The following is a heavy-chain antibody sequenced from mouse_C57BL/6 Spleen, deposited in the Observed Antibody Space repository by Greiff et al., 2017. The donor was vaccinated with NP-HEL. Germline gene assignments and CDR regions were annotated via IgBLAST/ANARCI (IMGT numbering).Heavy chain of an antibody. J-gene: IGHJ1*03. Sequence: QVQLQQPGAELVKPGASVKLSCMASGYTFTSYWMHWVKQRPGQGLEWIGMIHPNSGSTNYNEKFKSKATLTVDKSSSTAYMQLSSLTSEDSAVYYCARRVATSYWYFDVWGTGTTVTVSS. CDR2: IHPNSGST. CDR1: GYTFTSYW. V-gene: IGHV1-64*01. D-gene: IGHD1-1*01. CDR3: ARRVATSYWYFDV.